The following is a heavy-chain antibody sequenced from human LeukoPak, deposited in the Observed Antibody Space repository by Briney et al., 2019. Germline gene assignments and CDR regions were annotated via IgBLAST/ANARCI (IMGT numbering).Heavy chain of an antibody. CDR2: LHSDGGT. D-gene: IGHD1-26*01. Sequence: PGGSLRLSCSEPGATVWSSFRSWIRQTPGKGLEWVAILHSDGGTDYADSVRGRFTISRDNSKDIVYLQMNSLRVGDTALYYCARDRSGTYLDFWGQGTLVTVSS. CDR3: ARDRSGTYLDF. V-gene: IGHV3-66*01. J-gene: IGHJ4*02. CDR1: GATVWSSF.